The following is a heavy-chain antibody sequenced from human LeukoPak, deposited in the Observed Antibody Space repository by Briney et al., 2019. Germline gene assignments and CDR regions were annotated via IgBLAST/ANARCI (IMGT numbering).Heavy chain of an antibody. CDR1: GYTFTDYY. Sequence: GASVKVSCKASGYTFTDYYMHWLQQAPGEGLEWMGRIDPENGETIYAESFQGRVTISADTSTDTVYMELSSLRSEDTAVYYCATAASSAIVFDYWGQGTLVTVSS. CDR2: IDPENGET. D-gene: IGHD2-2*01. V-gene: IGHV1-69-2*01. CDR3: ATAASSAIVFDY. J-gene: IGHJ4*02.